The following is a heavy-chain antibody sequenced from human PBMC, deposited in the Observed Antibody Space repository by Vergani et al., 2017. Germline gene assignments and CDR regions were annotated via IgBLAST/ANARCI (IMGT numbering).Heavy chain of an antibody. J-gene: IGHJ4*02. D-gene: IGHD6-13*01. CDR3: AXSTGSSSWHYYFDY. CDR2: ISSSGSTI. V-gene: IGHV3-11*04. CDR1: GGSISSGGYY. Sequence: QVQLQESGPGLVKPSQTLTLTCAVSGGSISSGGYYWSWIRQAPGKGLEWVSYISSSGSTIYYADSVKGRFTISRDNAKNSLYLQMNSLRAEDTAVYYCAXSTGSSSWHYYFDYWGQGTLVTVSS.